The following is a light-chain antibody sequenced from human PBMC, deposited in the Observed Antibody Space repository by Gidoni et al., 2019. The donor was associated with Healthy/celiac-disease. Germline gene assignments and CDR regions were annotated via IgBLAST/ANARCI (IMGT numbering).Light chain of an antibody. V-gene: IGKV1-39*01. CDR2: AAS. Sequence: DMQMTESPSSLSASVGDRVTITCRASQSISSYLNWYQQKPGKAPELLIYAASSLQSGVPSRFSGTGSGTDFTLTISSLQPEDFATYYCQQSYSTPGLYTFGQGTKLEIK. J-gene: IGKJ2*01. CDR3: QQSYSTPGLYT. CDR1: QSISSY.